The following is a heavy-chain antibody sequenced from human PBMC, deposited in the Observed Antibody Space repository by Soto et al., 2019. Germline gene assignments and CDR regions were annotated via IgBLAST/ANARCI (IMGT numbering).Heavy chain of an antibody. Sequence: QVQLVQSGAEVKKPGASVKVSCKASGYTFSGFYVHWVRQAPGQGLEWMGWINPSTGGTVYAQTFQGRVTMTSDTSISTAYMEVSRLTSDDTAVFYCARGASWRYNWFDPWGQGTLVTVSS. D-gene: IGHD2-2*01. J-gene: IGHJ5*02. CDR1: GYTFSGFY. CDR3: ARGASWRYNWFDP. V-gene: IGHV1-2*02. CDR2: INPSTGGT.